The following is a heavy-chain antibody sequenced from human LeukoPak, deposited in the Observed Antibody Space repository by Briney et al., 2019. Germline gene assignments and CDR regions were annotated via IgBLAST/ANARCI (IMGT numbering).Heavy chain of an antibody. D-gene: IGHD2-8*02. CDR1: GFTFPSYA. J-gene: IGHJ4*02. CDR3: ATSTGGPDWGY. V-gene: IGHV3-23*01. CDR2: ISNSGDST. Sequence: GGSLRLSCAASGFTFPSYAMSWVRQAPGKGLEWASIISNSGDSTWYADSVKGRFTISRDNSKNTLYLQMNSLRAEDTAVYYCATSTGGPDWGYWGQGTLVTVSS.